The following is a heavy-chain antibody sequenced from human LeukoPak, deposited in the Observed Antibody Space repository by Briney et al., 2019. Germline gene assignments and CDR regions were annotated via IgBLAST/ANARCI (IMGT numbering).Heavy chain of an antibody. V-gene: IGHV3-66*01. CDR1: GFTISNNY. D-gene: IGHD2-2*01. CDR2: IYSGGTT. CDR3: ARAYQLLYCMDV. J-gene: IGHJ6*03. Sequence: GGSLRLSCAASGFTISNNYMNWVRQAPGKGLEWVSVIYSGGTTYYADSVKGRFTISRDNSKSTLYLQMNSLRAEDTAVYYCARAYQLLYCMDVWGKGTTVTVSS.